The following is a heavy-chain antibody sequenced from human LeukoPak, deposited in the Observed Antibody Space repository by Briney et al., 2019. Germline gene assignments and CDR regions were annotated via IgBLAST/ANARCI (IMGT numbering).Heavy chain of an antibody. J-gene: IGHJ5*02. D-gene: IGHD5-18*01. CDR2: IIPFLGTT. V-gene: IGHV1-69*08. Sequence: GASVKVSCKASGGVFTTYTMSWVRQAPGQGLEWMGRIIPFLGTTNYAQKFQGRVTITADEPTRTAYMELSSLRSEDTAVYYCASDPDWDTAMVPNWFDPWGQGTLVTVSS. CDR3: ASDPDWDTAMVPNWFDP. CDR1: GGVFTTYT.